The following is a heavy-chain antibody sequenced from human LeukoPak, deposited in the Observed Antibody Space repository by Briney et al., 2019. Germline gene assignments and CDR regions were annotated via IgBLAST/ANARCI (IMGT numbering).Heavy chain of an antibody. CDR1: GFTFGSYW. CDR2: IKQDGSEK. V-gene: IGHV3-7*01. D-gene: IGHD7-27*01. CDR3: ARVVPNWGHEGNWYFDL. J-gene: IGHJ2*01. Sequence: GGSLRLSCAASGFTFGSYWMSWVRQAPGKGLEWVANIKQDGSEKYYVDSVKGRFTISRDNAKNSLYLQMNSLRAEDTAVYYCARVVPNWGHEGNWYFDLWGRGTLSLSPQ.